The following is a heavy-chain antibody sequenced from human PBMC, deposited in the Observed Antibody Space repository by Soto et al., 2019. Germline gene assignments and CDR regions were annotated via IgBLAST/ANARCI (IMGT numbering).Heavy chain of an antibody. CDR2: IYWDDDK. CDR1: GFSLSTSGVG. CDR3: AHRTYDFGHANFDF. Sequence: QITLKESGPTLVKPTQTLTLTCTFSGFSLSTSGVGVGWIRQPPGKALEWLALIYWDDDKRYSPSLKSRLTITKDTSKIQVVLTMTNMDPVDTATYYCAHRTYDFGHANFDFWGEGTLVTVSS. D-gene: IGHD4-17*01. V-gene: IGHV2-5*02. J-gene: IGHJ4*02.